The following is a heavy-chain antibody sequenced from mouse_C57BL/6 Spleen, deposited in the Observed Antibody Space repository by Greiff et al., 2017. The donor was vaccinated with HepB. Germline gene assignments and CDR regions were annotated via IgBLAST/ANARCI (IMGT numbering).Heavy chain of an antibody. V-gene: IGHV1-15*01. CDR3: TRGLLSPYFDY. CDR2: IDPETGGT. CDR1: GYTFTDYE. J-gene: IGHJ2*01. Sequence: VQLQQSGAELVRPGASVTLSCKASGYTFTDYEMHWVKQTPVHGLEWIGAIDPETGGTAYNQKFKGKAILTADKSSSTAYMELRSLTSEDSAVYYCTRGLLSPYFDYWGQGTTLTVSP. D-gene: IGHD2-1*01.